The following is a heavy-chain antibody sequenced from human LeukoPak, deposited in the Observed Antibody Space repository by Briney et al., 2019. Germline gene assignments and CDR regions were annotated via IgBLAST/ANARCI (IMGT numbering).Heavy chain of an antibody. CDR1: GYSFTSFG. V-gene: IGHV1-18*03. CDR3: ARTRPTWEGWGFDY. D-gene: IGHD1-26*01. J-gene: IGHJ4*02. CDR2: ISPYNGDT. Sequence: ASVKVSCKASGYSFTSFGTTWVRQAPGRGLEWMGWISPYNGDTNYAQNLQGRVTMTTDTSATTAYMELRSLRFDDMAIYYCARTRPTWEGWGFDYWGQGTLVTVSS.